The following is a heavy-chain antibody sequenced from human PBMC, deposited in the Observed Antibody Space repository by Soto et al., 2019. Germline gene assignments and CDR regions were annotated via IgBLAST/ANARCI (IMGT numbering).Heavy chain of an antibody. CDR2: IYYSGST. Sequence: QVQLRESGPRLVKPSETLSLTCTVSGGSINDYYWNWIRKPPGKGLEWLGYIYYSGSTNYSPALKSRVTISVYTSKNQYSLKVTSVTAADTAVYYCARGVPTTEYSSSWYENWFDPWGQGTLVTVSS. J-gene: IGHJ5*02. CDR3: ARGVPTTEYSSSWYENWFDP. CDR1: GGSINDYY. V-gene: IGHV4-59*01. D-gene: IGHD6-13*01.